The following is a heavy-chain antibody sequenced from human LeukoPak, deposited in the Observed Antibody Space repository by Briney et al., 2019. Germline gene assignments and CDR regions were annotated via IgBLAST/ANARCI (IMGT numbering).Heavy chain of an antibody. CDR1: GGSFSGYY. Sequence: SETPSLTCAVYGGSFSGYYWSWIRQPPGKGLEWIGEINHSGSTNYNSSLKSRVTISVDTSKNQFSLKLSSVTAADTAVYYCARDRVIVVVPAVTYYYYYGMDVWGQGTTVTVSS. J-gene: IGHJ6*02. CDR2: INHSGST. CDR3: ARDRVIVVVPAVTYYYYYGMDV. V-gene: IGHV4-34*01. D-gene: IGHD2-2*01.